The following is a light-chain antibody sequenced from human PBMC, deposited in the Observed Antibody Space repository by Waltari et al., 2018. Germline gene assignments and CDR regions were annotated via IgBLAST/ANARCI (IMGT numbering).Light chain of an antibody. CDR2: WAS. Sequence: DIVMTQSPHSLAVSVGETATITCQSSPSLLYSSNTKNYLAWYQQKPGQPPKLLIYWASTREFGVPDRFSGSGSGTDFTLTISSLQAEDVAVYYCQQYYSTSPLTFGGGTKVEIK. CDR1: PSLLYSSNTKNY. J-gene: IGKJ4*01. CDR3: QQYYSTSPLT. V-gene: IGKV4-1*01.